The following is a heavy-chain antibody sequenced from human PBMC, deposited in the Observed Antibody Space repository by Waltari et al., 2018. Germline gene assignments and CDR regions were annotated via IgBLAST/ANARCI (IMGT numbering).Heavy chain of an antibody. D-gene: IGHD6-19*01. J-gene: IGHJ4*02. V-gene: IGHV4-39*07. CDR1: GGSISSSSYY. Sequence: QLQLQESGPGLVKPSETLSLTCTVSGGSISSSSYYWGWIRQPPGKGLEWIGSIYYSGRTYNNPSLKSRVTISGDTSKNQFSLKLSSVTAADTAVYYCARVSKIAVAGTGPFDYWGQGTLVTVSS. CDR2: IYYSGRT. CDR3: ARVSKIAVAGTGPFDY.